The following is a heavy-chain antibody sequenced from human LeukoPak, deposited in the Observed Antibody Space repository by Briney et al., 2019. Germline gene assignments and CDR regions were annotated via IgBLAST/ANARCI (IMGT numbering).Heavy chain of an antibody. D-gene: IGHD6-19*01. V-gene: IGHV3-23*01. Sequence: GGSLRLSCAASGFTFSTYAMGWVRQAPGKGLEWVSTISDSGANTYYADSVRGRFTISRDNSKNTLYLQKNSLRADDTAIYYCAKSMTLQWRGFFDLWGRGTHVTVSS. CDR3: AKSMTLQWRGFFDL. J-gene: IGHJ2*01. CDR2: ISDSGANT. CDR1: GFTFSTYA.